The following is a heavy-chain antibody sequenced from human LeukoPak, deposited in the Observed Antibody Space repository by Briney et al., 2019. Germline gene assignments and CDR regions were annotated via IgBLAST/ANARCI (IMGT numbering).Heavy chain of an antibody. D-gene: IGHD2-2*01. CDR3: ARDSWIPGATSYYYYYYMDV. CDR2: ISYDGSNK. Sequence: GGSLRLSCAASGFTFSNYNMNWVRQAPGKGLEWVAVISYDGSNKYYADSVKGRFTISRDNSKNTLYLQMNSLRGEDTAVYYCARDSWIPGATSYYYYYYMDVWGKGTTVTVSS. J-gene: IGHJ6*03. V-gene: IGHV3-30*03. CDR1: GFTFSNYN.